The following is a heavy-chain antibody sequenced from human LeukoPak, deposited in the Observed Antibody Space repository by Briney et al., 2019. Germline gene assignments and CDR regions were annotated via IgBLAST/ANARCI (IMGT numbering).Heavy chain of an antibody. D-gene: IGHD3-10*01. V-gene: IGHV1-24*01. CDR1: GYTLTELS. Sequence: GASVKVSCKVSGYTLTELSMHWVRQAPGKGLEWMGGFDPEDGETIYAQKFQGRVTMTEDTSTDTAYMELSSLRSEDTAVYYCATAAMVRGEPPTYRQFDYWGQGTLVTVSS. CDR2: FDPEDGET. J-gene: IGHJ4*02. CDR3: ATAAMVRGEPPTYRQFDY.